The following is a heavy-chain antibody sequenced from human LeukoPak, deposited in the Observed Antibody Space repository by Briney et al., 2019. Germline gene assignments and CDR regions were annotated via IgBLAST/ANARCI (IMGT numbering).Heavy chain of an antibody. CDR2: INHSGST. D-gene: IGHD3-10*01. V-gene: IGHV4-34*01. J-gene: IGHJ4*02. CDR3: ARGTYYYGSRSYNFDY. Sequence: SETLSLTCAVYGGSFSGYYWSWSRQPPGKGLEWIGEINHSGSTNYNPSLKSRVTISVDTSKNQFSLELSSVTAADTAVYYCARGTYYYGSRSYNFDYWGQGTLVTVSS. CDR1: GGSFSGYY.